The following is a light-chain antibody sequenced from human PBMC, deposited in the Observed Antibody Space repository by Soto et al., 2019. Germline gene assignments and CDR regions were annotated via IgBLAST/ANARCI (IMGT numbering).Light chain of an antibody. CDR3: QQYDNWPPFT. V-gene: IGKV3-15*01. J-gene: IGKJ2*01. CDR2: GAS. Sequence: EIVMTQSPATLSVSPGEGVTLSCRASQSVSSSLAWYQQKPGQTPRLLIYGASTRATGIPVRFSGSGSGTECTLTISSLQSEDFAVYYCQQYDNWPPFTFGPGTKLEIK. CDR1: QSVSSS.